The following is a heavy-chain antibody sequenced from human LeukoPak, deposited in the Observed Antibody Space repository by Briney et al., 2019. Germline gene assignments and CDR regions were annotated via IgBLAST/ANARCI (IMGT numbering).Heavy chain of an antibody. V-gene: IGHV4-30-4*08. CDR2: IYYSGST. J-gene: IGHJ5*02. Sequence: SQTLSLTCTVSGGSIRRGDYYWSWIRQPPGKGLEWIGYIYYSGSTYYNPSLKSRVTISVDTSKNQFSLKLSSVTAADTAVYYCARFDYGDYWFDPWGQGTLVTVSS. CDR3: ARFDYGDYWFDP. D-gene: IGHD4-17*01. CDR1: GGSIRRGDYY.